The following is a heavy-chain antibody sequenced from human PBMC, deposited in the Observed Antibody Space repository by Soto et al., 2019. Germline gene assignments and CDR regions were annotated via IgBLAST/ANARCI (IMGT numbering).Heavy chain of an antibody. J-gene: IGHJ4*02. CDR2: FDPEDGET. Sequence: ASVKVSCKVSGYTLTELSMHWVRQAPGKGLEWMGGFDPEDGETIYAQKFQGRVTMTEDTSTDTAYMELSSLRSEDTAVYYCATGVPFGLEWLLPFDYWGQGTLVTVSS. CDR1: GYTLTELS. V-gene: IGHV1-24*01. D-gene: IGHD3-3*01. CDR3: ATGVPFGLEWLLPFDY.